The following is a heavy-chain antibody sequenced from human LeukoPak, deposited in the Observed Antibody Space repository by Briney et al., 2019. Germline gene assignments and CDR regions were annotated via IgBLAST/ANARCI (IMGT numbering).Heavy chain of an antibody. Sequence: SETLSLTCTVSGGSISSYYWSWIRQPPGKGLEWIGYIYYSGSTNYNPSLKSRVTISVDTSRNQFSLKLSSVTAADTAVYYCARDGYNRLDWFDPWGQGTLVTVSS. J-gene: IGHJ5*02. CDR1: GGSISSYY. CDR2: IYYSGST. D-gene: IGHD5-24*01. V-gene: IGHV4-59*01. CDR3: ARDGYNRLDWFDP.